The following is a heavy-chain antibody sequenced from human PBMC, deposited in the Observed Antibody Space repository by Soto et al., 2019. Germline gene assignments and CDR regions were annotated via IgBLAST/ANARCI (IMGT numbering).Heavy chain of an antibody. CDR2: YIPILGTA. V-gene: IGHV1-69*13. Sequence: SVKVSCKASGVTVSNSPLSWVRQAPGQGLEWLGGYIPILGTANYAQNFEGRITITADDSTSTVYMELTSLRSEDTAVYYFAREFGGSNWQAFDLWGQGTLVTVSS. J-gene: IGHJ4*02. CDR3: AREFGGSNWQAFDL. D-gene: IGHD6-13*01. CDR1: GVTVSNSP.